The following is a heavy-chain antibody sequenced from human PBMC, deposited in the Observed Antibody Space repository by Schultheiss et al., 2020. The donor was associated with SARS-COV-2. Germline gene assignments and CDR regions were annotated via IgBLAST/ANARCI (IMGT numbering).Heavy chain of an antibody. Sequence: ASVKVSCKASGYTFTNYDINWVRQATGQGLEWMGWMNPNSGNAGYAQKFLGRVTMTRNTAISTAYMVLTSLTSADTAVYYCATYPRGIALVDWGQGTLVTVSS. J-gene: IGHJ4*02. CDR3: ATYPRGIALVD. CDR2: MNPNSGNA. V-gene: IGHV1-8*01. CDR1: GYTFTNYD. D-gene: IGHD6-13*01.